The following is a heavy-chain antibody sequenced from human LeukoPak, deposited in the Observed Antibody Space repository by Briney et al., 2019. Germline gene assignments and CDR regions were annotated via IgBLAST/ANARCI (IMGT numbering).Heavy chain of an antibody. CDR2: ISVGGAGT. J-gene: IGHJ4*02. V-gene: IGHV3-23*01. CDR1: GFTFSSYA. Sequence: GGSLRLSCAASGFTFSSYAMSWVRQAPGKGLEWVSGISVGGAGTYYADSVKGRFTISRDNSKDTLYLQMNSLRAEDTAVFFCAKIVDNNYPRSVDSWGQGTLVTVSS. CDR3: AKIVDNNYPRSVDS. D-gene: IGHD2-21*01.